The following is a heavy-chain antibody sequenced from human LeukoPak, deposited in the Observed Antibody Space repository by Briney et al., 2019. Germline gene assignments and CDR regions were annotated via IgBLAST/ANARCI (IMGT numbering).Heavy chain of an antibody. J-gene: IGHJ2*01. Sequence: SETLSLTCAVYGGSFSGYYWSWIRQPPGKGLEWIGSIYYSGSTYYNPSLKSRVTISVDTSKNQFSLKLSSVTAADTAVYYCARLSWYFDLWGRGTLVTVSS. CDR3: ARLSWYFDL. CDR2: IYYSGST. V-gene: IGHV4-34*01. CDR1: GGSFSGYY.